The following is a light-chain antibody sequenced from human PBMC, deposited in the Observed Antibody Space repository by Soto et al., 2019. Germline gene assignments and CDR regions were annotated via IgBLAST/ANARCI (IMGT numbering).Light chain of an antibody. Sequence: DIVMTQSPLSLPVTPGEPASISCRSRQSLLHGNGYNYLDWYLQKPGQSPQLLIYLGSNRASGVPDRFSGSGSGTEFTLKISRVEAEDVGVYYCMQALQTRTFGQGTKVEIK. CDR2: LGS. J-gene: IGKJ1*01. CDR1: QSLLHGNGYNY. CDR3: MQALQTRT. V-gene: IGKV2-28*01.